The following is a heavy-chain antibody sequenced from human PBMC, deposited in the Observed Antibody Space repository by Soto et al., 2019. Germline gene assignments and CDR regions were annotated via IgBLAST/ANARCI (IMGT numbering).Heavy chain of an antibody. D-gene: IGHD3-10*01. CDR1: GYSFTSYW. CDR2: IYPGDSDT. V-gene: IGHV5-51*01. CDR3: ARRYYYGSGSYEANYYFDY. J-gene: IGHJ4*02. Sequence: GEFLKISCKGSGYSFTSYWIGWVRQMPGKGLEWMGIIYPGDSDTRYSPSFQGQVTISADKSISTAYLQWSSLKASDTAMYYCARRYYYGSGSYEANYYFDYWGQGTLVTV.